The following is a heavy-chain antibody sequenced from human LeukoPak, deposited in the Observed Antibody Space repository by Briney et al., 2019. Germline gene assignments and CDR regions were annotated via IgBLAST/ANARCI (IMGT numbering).Heavy chain of an antibody. J-gene: IGHJ4*02. CDR1: GFTFSSYA. CDR2: ISYDGSNK. V-gene: IGHV3-30*01. Sequence: PGRSLRLSCAASGFTFSSYAMHWVRQAPGKGLEWVAVISYDGSNKYYADSVKGRFTISRDNSKNTLYLQMNSLRAEDTAVYYCARDGDSSPFDYWGQRTLVTASS. D-gene: IGHD3-22*01. CDR3: ARDGDSSPFDY.